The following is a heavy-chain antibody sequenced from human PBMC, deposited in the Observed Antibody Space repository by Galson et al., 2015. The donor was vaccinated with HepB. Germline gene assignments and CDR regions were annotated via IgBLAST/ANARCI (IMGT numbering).Heavy chain of an antibody. CDR2: INPNSGGT. V-gene: IGHV1-2*02. CDR3: ARSTGSSSWYHFDY. D-gene: IGHD6-13*01. J-gene: IGHJ4*02. Sequence: SVKVSCKASGYTFTGYYMHWVRQAPGQGLEWMGWINPNSGGTNYAQKFQGRVTMTRDTSISTAYMELSRLRSDDTVVYYCARSTGSSSWYHFDYWGQGTLVTVSS. CDR1: GYTFTGYY.